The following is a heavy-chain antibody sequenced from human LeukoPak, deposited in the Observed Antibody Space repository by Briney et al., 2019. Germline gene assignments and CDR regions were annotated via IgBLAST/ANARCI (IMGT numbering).Heavy chain of an antibody. J-gene: IGHJ4*02. D-gene: IGHD6-13*01. Sequence: ASVKVSCKVSGYTLTELSMHWVRQAPGKGLEWMGGFDPEDGETIYAQKFQGRVTMTEDTSTDTAYMELSSLRSEDTAVYYCARGDTGYSSSSVDYWGQGTLVTVSS. CDR3: ARGDTGYSSSSVDY. V-gene: IGHV1-24*01. CDR1: GYTLTELS. CDR2: FDPEDGET.